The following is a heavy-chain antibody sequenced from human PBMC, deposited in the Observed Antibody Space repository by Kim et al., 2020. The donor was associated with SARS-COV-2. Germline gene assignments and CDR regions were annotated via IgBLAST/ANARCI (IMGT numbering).Heavy chain of an antibody. J-gene: IGHJ4*02. CDR3: AKRISCPGGRCSQHFDY. D-gene: IGHD2-15*01. CDR1: GFTFSSYA. V-gene: IGHV3-23*01. Sequence: GGSLRLSCVASGFTFSSYAMNWVRQAPGKGLEWVSLISGNGGTTYYADSVRGRFTVSRDNSKNTVYLQVDNLRAEDTAVYYCAKRISCPGGRCSQHFDYWGQGALVTVSS. CDR2: ISGNGGTT.